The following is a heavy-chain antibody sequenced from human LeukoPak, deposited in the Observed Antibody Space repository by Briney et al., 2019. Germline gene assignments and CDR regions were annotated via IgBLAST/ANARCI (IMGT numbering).Heavy chain of an antibody. V-gene: IGHV3-15*01. CDR1: GFTFSNAW. J-gene: IGHJ4*02. CDR3: STGRQQLVFDY. CDR2: IKSKTDGGTT. Sequence: GGSLRLSCAASGFTFSNAWMSWVRQAPGKGLEWVGRIKSKTDGGTTDYAAPVKGRSTISRDDSKNTLYLQMNSLKTEDTAVYYCSTGRQQLVFDYWGQGTLVTVSS. D-gene: IGHD6-13*01.